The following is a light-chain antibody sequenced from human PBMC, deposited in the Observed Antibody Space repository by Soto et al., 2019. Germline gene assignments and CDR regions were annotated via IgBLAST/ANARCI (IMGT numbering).Light chain of an antibody. CDR3: AAWDDSLNGVL. Sequence: QSALTQPPSVSGAPGQRVTISCTGSSSNIGAGYDVHWYQQLPGTAPKLLIYGNDERPSGVPDRFSGSKSGTSASLAISGLQSEDEADYYCAAWDDSLNGVLFGGGTKLTVL. V-gene: IGLV1-40*01. CDR2: GND. J-gene: IGLJ2*01. CDR1: SSNIGAGYD.